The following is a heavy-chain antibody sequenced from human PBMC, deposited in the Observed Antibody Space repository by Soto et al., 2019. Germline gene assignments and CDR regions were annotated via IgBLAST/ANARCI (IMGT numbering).Heavy chain of an antibody. V-gene: IGHV1-69*12. J-gene: IGHJ6*02. CDR2: IIPIFGTA. CDR1: GGTFSSYA. D-gene: IGHD1-1*01. CDR3: ASCHEEHDGNPYYYFGMDV. Sequence: QVQLVQSGAEVKKPGSSVKVSCKASGGTFSSYAISWVRQAPGQGLEWMGGIIPIFGTANYAQKFQGRVTISADESTSTAYMELSSLRSEDTAVYYCASCHEEHDGNPYYYFGMDVWGQGTTVTVSS.